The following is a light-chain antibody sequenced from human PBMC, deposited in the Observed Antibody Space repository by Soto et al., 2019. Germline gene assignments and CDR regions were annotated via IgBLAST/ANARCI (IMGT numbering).Light chain of an antibody. CDR2: DAS. CDR3: QPYDNLPPTWT. J-gene: IGKJ1*01. CDR1: QDIATY. Sequence: DIQMTQSPSSLSASVGNRVTITCQASQDIATYLNWYQQKPGKAPNLLIYDASNLETGVPSRFSGGGSGTHFNFTISTLQPEDIATYYCQPYDNLPPTWTFGQGTKVEIE. V-gene: IGKV1-33*01.